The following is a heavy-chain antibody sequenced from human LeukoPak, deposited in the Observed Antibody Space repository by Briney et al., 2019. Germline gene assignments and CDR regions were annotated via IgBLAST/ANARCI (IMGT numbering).Heavy chain of an antibody. CDR2: IYTSGST. Sequence: SQTLSLTCTFSGGSISSGSYYWSWIRQPAGKGLEWIGRIYTSGSTNYNPSLKSRVTISVDTSKNQFSLKLSSVTAADTAVYYCARDYHHSSGYHGKYYFDYWGQGTLVTVSS. CDR1: GGSISSGSYY. D-gene: IGHD3-22*01. CDR3: ARDYHHSSGYHGKYYFDY. J-gene: IGHJ4*02. V-gene: IGHV4-61*02.